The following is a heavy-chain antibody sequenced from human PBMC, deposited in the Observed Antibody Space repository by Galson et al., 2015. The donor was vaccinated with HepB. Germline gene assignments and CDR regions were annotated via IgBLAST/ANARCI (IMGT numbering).Heavy chain of an antibody. Sequence: SVKVSCKASGGTFSSYAISWVRQAPGQGLEWMGGIIPIFGTANYAQKFQGRVTITADESTSTAYMELSSLRSEDTAVYYCARVPVDSGYDYRPQNPPLSYYYYGMDVWGQGTTVTVSS. V-gene: IGHV1-69*13. J-gene: IGHJ6*02. CDR1: GGTFSSYA. D-gene: IGHD5-12*01. CDR3: ARVPVDSGYDYRPQNPPLSYYYYGMDV. CDR2: IIPIFGTA.